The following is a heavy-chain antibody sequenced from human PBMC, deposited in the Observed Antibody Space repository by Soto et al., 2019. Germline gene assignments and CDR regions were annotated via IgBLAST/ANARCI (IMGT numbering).Heavy chain of an antibody. J-gene: IGHJ5*02. V-gene: IGHV1-18*01. D-gene: IGHD5-12*01. Sequence: GASVKVSCKASGYTFTSYGIIWVRQAPGQGLEWMGWISAYNGNTNYAQKLQGRVTMTTDTSTSTAYMELRSLRSDDTAVYYCAGSPTVGKSGYDINWFDPWGQGTLVTVSS. CDR3: AGSPTVGKSGYDINWFDP. CDR1: GYTFTSYG. CDR2: ISAYNGNT.